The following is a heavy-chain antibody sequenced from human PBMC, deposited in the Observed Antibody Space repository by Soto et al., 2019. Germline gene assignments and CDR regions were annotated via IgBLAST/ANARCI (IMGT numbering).Heavy chain of an antibody. V-gene: IGHV4-30-2*01. Sequence: QLQLQESGSGLVKPSQTLVLTCTVSGDSISRDGYSWSWIRQPPGKGLEWIGFIYHSGATYYNPSLKSRFTTSVDKSKNQFPLGLASVTAADTAVYYCAREMSSYFDSWGQGTLVTVSS. J-gene: IGHJ4*02. CDR3: AREMSSYFDS. CDR1: GDSISRDGYS. CDR2: IYHSGAT.